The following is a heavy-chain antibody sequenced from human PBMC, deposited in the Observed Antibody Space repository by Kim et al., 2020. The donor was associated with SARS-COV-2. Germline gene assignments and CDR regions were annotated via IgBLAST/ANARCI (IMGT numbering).Heavy chain of an antibody. CDR1: GGSISSSSYY. CDR2: IYYSGST. Sequence: SETLSLTCTVSGGSISSSSYYWGWIRQPPGKGLEWIGSIYYSGSTYYNPSLKSRVTISVDTSKNQFSLKLSSVTAADTAVYYCYDSSGYYPGYWGQGTLVTVSS. CDR3: YDSSGYYPGY. D-gene: IGHD3-22*01. V-gene: IGHV4-39*01. J-gene: IGHJ4*02.